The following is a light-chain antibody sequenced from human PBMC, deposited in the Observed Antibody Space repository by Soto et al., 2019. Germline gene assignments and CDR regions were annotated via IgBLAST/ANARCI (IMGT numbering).Light chain of an antibody. CDR2: DDS. CDR3: QQYNYFWA. CDR1: QSISSW. V-gene: IGKV1-5*01. Sequence: DIQMTQSPSTLSASVGDRVTITCRASQSISSWLAWYQQKPGKAPKLLIYDDSNLESGVPSRFSGGGSGTEFSLTISSLQPDDFATYYCQQYNYFWAVGQGTKVDNK. J-gene: IGKJ1*01.